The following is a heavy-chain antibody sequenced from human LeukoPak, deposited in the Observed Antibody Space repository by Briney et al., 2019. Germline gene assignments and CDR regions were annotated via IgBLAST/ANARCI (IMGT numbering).Heavy chain of an antibody. Sequence: SETLSLTFPVSGGSISSSSYYWGWIRPPPGKGLEWIGSIYYSGSTYYNPSLKSRVTISVDTSKNQFSLKLSSVTAADTAVYYCARAGRWLQHFDYWGQGTLVTVSS. CDR2: IYYSGST. CDR1: GGSISSSSYY. V-gene: IGHV4-39*07. J-gene: IGHJ4*02. CDR3: ARAGRWLQHFDY. D-gene: IGHD5-24*01.